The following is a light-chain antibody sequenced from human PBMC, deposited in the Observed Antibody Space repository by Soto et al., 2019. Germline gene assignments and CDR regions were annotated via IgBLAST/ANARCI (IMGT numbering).Light chain of an antibody. CDR1: QSVSNN. V-gene: IGKV3-15*01. CDR3: QQYNNWPPTWT. J-gene: IGKJ1*01. CDR2: GAS. Sequence: EIVMTQSPATLSVSPGESATLSCRASQSVSNNLAWYQQKPGQAPRLLIYGASTRATGFPARFSGSGSGTEFTLTISSLQSEDFAVYYCQQYNNWPPTWTFGQGTKLEI.